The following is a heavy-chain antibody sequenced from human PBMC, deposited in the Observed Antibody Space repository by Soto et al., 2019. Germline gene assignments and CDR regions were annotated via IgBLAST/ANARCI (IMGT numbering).Heavy chain of an antibody. Sequence: GGSLRLSCAASGFTFSSYGMHWVRQAPGKGLEWVAVITYDGSNKDYADSVKGRFTISRDNSKNTLYLQMNSLRAKDTAEYYCAKEIYAFWAGGIDYWGQGTLVTVSS. J-gene: IGHJ4*02. V-gene: IGHV3-30*18. D-gene: IGHD3-3*01. CDR3: AKEIYAFWAGGIDY. CDR2: ITYDGSNK. CDR1: GFTFSSYG.